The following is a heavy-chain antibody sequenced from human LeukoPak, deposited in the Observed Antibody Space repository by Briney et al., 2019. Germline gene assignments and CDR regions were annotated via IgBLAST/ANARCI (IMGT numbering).Heavy chain of an antibody. CDR3: AKDARRSSGWYFFDH. CDR2: ISDSGGTT. CDR1: GFTFSNLA. D-gene: IGHD6-19*01. Sequence: GGSLRLSCVASGFTFSNLAMGWVRQAPGKGLEWVSVISDSGGTTYYADSVKGRFAISRDNSRNTLYLQMNSLRVEDTAIYYCAKDARRSSGWYFFDHWGQGTLVTVSS. J-gene: IGHJ4*02. V-gene: IGHV3-23*01.